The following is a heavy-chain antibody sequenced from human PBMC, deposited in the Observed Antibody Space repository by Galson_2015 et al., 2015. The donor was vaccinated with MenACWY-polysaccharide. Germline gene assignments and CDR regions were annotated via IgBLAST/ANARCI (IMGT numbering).Heavy chain of an antibody. V-gene: IGHV4-38-2*01. J-gene: IGHJ4*02. CDR1: DSSIRSGYF. CDR3: SRVDNYSGSFYILY. Sequence: SETLSLTCAVSDSSIRSGYFWGWIRQPPGKGLEWIASIFHSGTTYYNPSVKSRVTISVDTANNQFSRKLSSVTAADSSVYYCSRVDNYSGSFYILYWGQGTLVTVSS. CDR2: IFHSGTT. D-gene: IGHD1-26*01.